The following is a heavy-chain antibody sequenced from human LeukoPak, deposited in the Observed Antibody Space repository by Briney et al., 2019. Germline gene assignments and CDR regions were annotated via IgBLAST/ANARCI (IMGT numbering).Heavy chain of an antibody. CDR2: IGTAGDT. CDR3: ARDLYGDYAIDY. J-gene: IGHJ4*02. V-gene: IGHV3-13*01. D-gene: IGHD4-17*01. CDR1: GFTFSSYD. Sequence: GGSLRLSCAASGFTFSSYDMHWVRQATGKRLEWVSAIGTAGDTYYPGSVKGRFTISRDNARNSLYLQMNSLRAEDTAVYYCARDLYGDYAIDYWGQGTLVTVSS.